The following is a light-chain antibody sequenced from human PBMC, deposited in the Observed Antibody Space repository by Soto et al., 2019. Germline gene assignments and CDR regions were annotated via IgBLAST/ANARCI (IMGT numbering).Light chain of an antibody. CDR1: SSDVGGYNY. Sequence: QPALTQPASVSGSPGQSITISCTGTSSDVGGYNYVSWYQQHPGKAPKLMIYDVSNRPSGVSNRFSGSKSGNTASLTISGLQAEDEADYYCSSYTSSSTLEYVFGTGTKVTVL. CDR3: SSYTSSSTLEYV. J-gene: IGLJ1*01. CDR2: DVS. V-gene: IGLV2-14*01.